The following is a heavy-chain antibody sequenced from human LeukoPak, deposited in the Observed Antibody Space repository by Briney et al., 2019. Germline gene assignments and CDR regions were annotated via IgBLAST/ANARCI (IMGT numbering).Heavy chain of an antibody. CDR3: ARDPRWLTPDCTSTSCYENYFDP. CDR2: IYHSGSA. Sequence: PSETLSLTCAVSGYSISSGYQWAWIRQSPGKGLEWIGSIYHSGSAHYNPSLKSRVTISVETYKKHLSLKMSSVTAADTAVYYCARDPRWLTPDCTSTSCYENYFDPWGQGTLVTVSS. V-gene: IGHV4-38-2*02. CDR1: GYSISSGYQ. D-gene: IGHD2-2*01. J-gene: IGHJ5*02.